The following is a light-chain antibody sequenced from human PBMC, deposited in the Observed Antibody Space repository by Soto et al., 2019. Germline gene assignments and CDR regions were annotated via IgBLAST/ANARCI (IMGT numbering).Light chain of an antibody. CDR1: QSISSY. V-gene: IGKV1-16*02. CDR2: GAS. CDR3: QQYNSYPIT. Sequence: DIQMTQSPSSLSASLGDRVTITCRASQSISSYLNWYQQKPGKAPKSLIYGASSLQSGVPSKFSGSGSGTDFTLTISSLQPEDFATYYCQQYNSYPITFGQGTRLEIK. J-gene: IGKJ5*01.